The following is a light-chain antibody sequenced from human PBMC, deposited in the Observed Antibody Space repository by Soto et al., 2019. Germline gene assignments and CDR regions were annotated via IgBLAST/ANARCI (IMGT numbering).Light chain of an antibody. CDR2: AAS. Sequence: DIQLTQSPSFLSPSIGASVTITCRASQVISTSLAWYQVKPGKAPKLLIYAASTLESGVPSMFSATVSGTEFSLTITRLQPEDCATYYCQQLFDSPLTFGQGTRLEIK. CDR1: QVISTS. J-gene: IGKJ5*01. V-gene: IGKV1-9*01. CDR3: QQLFDSPLT.